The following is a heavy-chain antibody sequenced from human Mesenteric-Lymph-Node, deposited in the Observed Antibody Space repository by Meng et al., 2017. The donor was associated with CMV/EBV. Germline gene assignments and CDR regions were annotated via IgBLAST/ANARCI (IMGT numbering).Heavy chain of an antibody. CDR2: IYHSGST. V-gene: IGHV4-4*02. CDR3: ASLLNYYDSSGYYWRFDY. J-gene: IGHJ4*02. Sequence: ISSSNWWSWVRQPPGKGLEWIGEIYHSGSTNYNPSLKSRVTISVDKSKNQFSLKLSSVTAADTAVYYCASLLNYYDSSGYYWRFDYWGQGTLVTVSS. CDR1: ISSSNW. D-gene: IGHD3-22*01.